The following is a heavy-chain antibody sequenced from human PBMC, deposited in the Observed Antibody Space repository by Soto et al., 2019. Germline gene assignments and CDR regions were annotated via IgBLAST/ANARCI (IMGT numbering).Heavy chain of an antibody. Sequence: PSETLSLTCTVSGGSISSGGYYWSWIRQHPGKGLEWIGYIYYSGSTYYNPSLKSRVTISVDTSKNQFSLKLSSVTAADTAVYYSEREDGVAGTWDYWGQGTLVTVSS. J-gene: IGHJ4*02. CDR2: IYYSGST. D-gene: IGHD6-19*01. V-gene: IGHV4-31*03. CDR3: EREDGVAGTWDY. CDR1: GGSISSGGYY.